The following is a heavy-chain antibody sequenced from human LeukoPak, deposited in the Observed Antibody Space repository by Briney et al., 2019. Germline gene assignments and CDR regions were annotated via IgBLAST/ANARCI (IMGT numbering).Heavy chain of an antibody. CDR1: GGSLSSYY. V-gene: IGHV4-59*08. Sequence: PSETLSLTRTVSGGSLSSYYWSWIRQPPGRGLEWIGNVYDSGSTNYNPSLKSRVTISVDTSKNQFSLMLTSVTAADTAVYYCARHQRWSSLDPWGQGILVTVSS. J-gene: IGHJ5*02. D-gene: IGHD2-15*01. CDR3: ARHQRWSSLDP. CDR2: VYDSGST.